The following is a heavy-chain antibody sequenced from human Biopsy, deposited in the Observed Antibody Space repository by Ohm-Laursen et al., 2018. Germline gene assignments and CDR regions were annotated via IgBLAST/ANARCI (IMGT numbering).Heavy chain of an antibody. CDR3: AQARNGYGGFYFDY. Sequence: SETLSLTCSVSGDSISSSTYYWGWIRQPPGKGLEWIGTIRNTYFRTSLKSRVTMSVDTSKNQFSLKLSSVTAADTGVYYCAQARNGYGGFYFDYWGQGTLVTVSS. D-gene: IGHD4/OR15-4a*01. CDR2: IRNT. J-gene: IGHJ4*02. V-gene: IGHV4-39*01. CDR1: GDSISSSTYY.